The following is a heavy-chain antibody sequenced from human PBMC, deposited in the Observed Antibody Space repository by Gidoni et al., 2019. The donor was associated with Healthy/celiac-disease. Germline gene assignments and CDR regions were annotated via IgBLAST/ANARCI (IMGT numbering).Heavy chain of an antibody. CDR3: ARDRGVVEEATWGDAFDI. CDR2: INPSGGST. Sequence: QVQLVQSGAEVKKPGASVKVSCTASGYTFTSYYMHWVRQAPGQGREWMGIINPSGGSTSYAQKFQGRVTMTRDTSTSTVYMELSSLRSEDTAVYYCARDRGVVEEATWGDAFDIWGQGTMVTVSS. J-gene: IGHJ3*02. CDR1: GYTFTSYY. V-gene: IGHV1-46*01. D-gene: IGHD1-26*01.